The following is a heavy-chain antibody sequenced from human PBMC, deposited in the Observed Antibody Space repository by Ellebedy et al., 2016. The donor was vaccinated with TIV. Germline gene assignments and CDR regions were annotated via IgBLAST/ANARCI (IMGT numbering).Heavy chain of an antibody. CDR3: AVPPWGIAVAGTGGDY. V-gene: IGHV5-51*01. J-gene: IGHJ4*02. D-gene: IGHD6-19*01. Sequence: GGSLRLXXKGSGYSFTSYWIGWVRQMPGKGLEWMGIIYPGDSDTRYSPSFQGQVTISADKSISTAYLQWSSLKASDTAMYYCAVPPWGIAVAGTGGDYWGQGTLVTVSS. CDR1: GYSFTSYW. CDR2: IYPGDSDT.